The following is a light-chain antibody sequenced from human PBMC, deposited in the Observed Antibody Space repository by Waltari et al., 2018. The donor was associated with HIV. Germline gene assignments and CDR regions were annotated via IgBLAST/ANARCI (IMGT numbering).Light chain of an antibody. CDR3: QGWDSSTIV. Sequence: SYELTQPLSVSVALGQTPRITCGGNNIGSKNVHWYQQKPDHAPVLNMYKHTNRPSGIPERFSGSNSGNTATRTISRAQAGDEADYYCQGWDSSTIVFGGGTKLTVL. CDR2: KHT. V-gene: IGLV3-9*01. J-gene: IGLJ2*01. CDR1: NIGSKN.